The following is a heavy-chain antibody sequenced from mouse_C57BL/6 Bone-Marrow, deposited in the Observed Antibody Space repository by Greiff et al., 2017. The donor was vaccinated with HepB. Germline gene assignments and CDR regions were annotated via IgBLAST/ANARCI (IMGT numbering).Heavy chain of an antibody. CDR1: GFTFSNYW. Sequence: DVMLVESGGGLVQPGGSMKLSCVASGFTFSNYWMNWVRQSPEKGLEWVAQIRLKSDNYATHYAESVKGRFTISRDDSKSSVYLQMNNLRAEDTGIYYCTDSSGYNWFAYWGQGTLVTVSA. J-gene: IGHJ3*01. D-gene: IGHD3-2*02. CDR3: TDSSGYNWFAY. V-gene: IGHV6-3*01. CDR2: IRLKSDNYAT.